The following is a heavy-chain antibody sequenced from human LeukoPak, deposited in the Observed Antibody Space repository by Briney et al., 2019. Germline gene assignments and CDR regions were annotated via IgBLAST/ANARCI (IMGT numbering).Heavy chain of an antibody. Sequence: PSETLSLTCTVSGGSISSYYWSWIRQPPGKGLEWNGYIYYSGSTNYNPSLKSRVTISVDTSKNQFSLKLSSVTAADTAVYYCARFPRGFYYDSSGYHYYYMDVWGKGTTVTVSS. CDR2: IYYSGST. CDR1: GGSISSYY. D-gene: IGHD3-22*01. V-gene: IGHV4-59*01. CDR3: ARFPRGFYYDSSGYHYYYMDV. J-gene: IGHJ6*03.